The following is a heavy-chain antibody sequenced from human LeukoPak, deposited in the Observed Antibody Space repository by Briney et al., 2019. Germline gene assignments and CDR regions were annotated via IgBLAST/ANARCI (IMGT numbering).Heavy chain of an antibody. CDR2: FDPEDGET. J-gene: IGHJ4*02. Sequence: ASVKVSCKVSGYTLTELSMHWVRQAPGKGLEWMGGFDPEDGETIYAQKFQGRVTMTEDTSTDTAYMELSSLRSEDTAVYYCATELGCGGDCDKGELDYWGQGTLVTVSS. D-gene: IGHD2-21*02. V-gene: IGHV1-24*01. CDR1: GYTLTELS. CDR3: ATELGCGGDCDKGELDY.